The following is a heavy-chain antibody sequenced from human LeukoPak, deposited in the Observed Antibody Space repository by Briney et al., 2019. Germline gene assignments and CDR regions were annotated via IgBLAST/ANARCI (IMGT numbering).Heavy chain of an antibody. V-gene: IGHV3-23*01. D-gene: IGHD3-22*01. Sequence: GGSLRLSGAASGFTFSNYAMNWVRQAPGKGLEWVSGITGSGGSTYYADSVKGRFTISRDNSKNTLYLQMNSLRAEDTAVYFCAKAHYYDSSGYPNDAFDIWGQGTMVTVSS. CDR3: AKAHYYDSSGYPNDAFDI. J-gene: IGHJ3*02. CDR1: GFTFSNYA. CDR2: ITGSGGST.